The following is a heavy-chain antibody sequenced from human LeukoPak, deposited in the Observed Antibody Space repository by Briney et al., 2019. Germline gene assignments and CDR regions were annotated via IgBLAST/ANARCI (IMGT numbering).Heavy chain of an antibody. CDR1: GGSIDSTNW. CDR3: ARSHDHLWGNYPDY. CDR2: IHHDGRI. J-gene: IGHJ4*02. D-gene: IGHD3-16*02. Sequence: MSSETLSLTCDVSGGSIDSTNWWNWVRQPPGKGLEWIGEIHHDGRINYNPSLKSRVTLSVDKSKNQFSLRLNSVTAAGTAMYYCARSHDHLWGNYPDYWGQGTLVTVSS. V-gene: IGHV4/OR15-8*01.